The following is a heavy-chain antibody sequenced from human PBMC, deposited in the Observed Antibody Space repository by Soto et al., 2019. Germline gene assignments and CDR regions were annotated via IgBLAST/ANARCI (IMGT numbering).Heavy chain of an antibody. CDR2: FSGTGGSA. Sequence: EVQLLESGGDLVQPGGSLRLSCAASGFTLSSYAMSWVRQAPGKGLEWVSGFSGTGGSAYYADSVKGRFTISRDKSTNTLYLHMNSLRAEDTAVYYCARGSAYSDYDLEYWGQGTLVTVSS. V-gene: IGHV3-23*01. CDR3: ARGSAYSDYDLEY. J-gene: IGHJ4*02. CDR1: GFTLSSYA. D-gene: IGHD4-17*01.